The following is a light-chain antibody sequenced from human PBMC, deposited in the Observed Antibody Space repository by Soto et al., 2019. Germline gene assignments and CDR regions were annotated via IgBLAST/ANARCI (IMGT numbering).Light chain of an antibody. CDR3: QQYNSWT. Sequence: DIQMTQSPSTLSASVGDSVTITCRASQSISSWLAWYQQKPGKATKLLIYDASSLESGVPSRFSGSGSGTEFTLTISSLQPDDFATYYCQQYNSWTFGQGTKVDI. CDR2: DAS. J-gene: IGKJ1*01. V-gene: IGKV1-5*01. CDR1: QSISSW.